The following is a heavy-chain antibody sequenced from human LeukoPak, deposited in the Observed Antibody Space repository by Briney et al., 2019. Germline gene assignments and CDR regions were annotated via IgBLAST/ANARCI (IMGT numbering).Heavy chain of an antibody. V-gene: IGHV3-NL1*01. CDR2: ISSTGIAT. D-gene: IGHD4-17*01. CDR3: AKDSSGDYPDY. J-gene: IGHJ4*02. Sequence: GGSLRLSCAASGFSFSYYWMSWVRQAPGKGLEWVSAISSTGIATYYADSVKGRFTISRDNSKNTLYLQMNSLRAEDTAVYYCAKDSSGDYPDYWGQGTLVTVSS. CDR1: GFSFSYYW.